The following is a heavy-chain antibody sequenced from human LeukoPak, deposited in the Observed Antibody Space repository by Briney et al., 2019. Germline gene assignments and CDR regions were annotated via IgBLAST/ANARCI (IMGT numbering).Heavy chain of an antibody. V-gene: IGHV3-23*01. Sequence: GGSLRLSCAASGFTFNSYAMSWVRQAPGKGLEWVSAISGSGDSTNYADSVKGRFTISRDNGKNTLFLQMNSLRAEDAAVYYCVRGNDYGGPHYWGQGTLVTVSS. J-gene: IGHJ4*02. CDR1: GFTFNSYA. D-gene: IGHD4-23*01. CDR2: ISGSGDST. CDR3: VRGNDYGGPHY.